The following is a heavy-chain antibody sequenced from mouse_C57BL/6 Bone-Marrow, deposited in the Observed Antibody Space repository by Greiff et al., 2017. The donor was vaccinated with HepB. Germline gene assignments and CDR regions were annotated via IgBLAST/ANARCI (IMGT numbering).Heavy chain of an antibody. Sequence: QVHVKQPGTELVKPGASVKLSCKASGYTFTSYWMHWVKQRPGQGLEWIGNINPSNGGTNYNEKFKSKATLTVDKSSSTAYMQLSSLTSEDSAVYYCAVSNYPSYWYFDVWGTGTTFTVSS. CDR2: INPSNGGT. CDR1: GYTFTSYW. J-gene: IGHJ1*03. D-gene: IGHD2-5*01. V-gene: IGHV1-53*01. CDR3: AVSNYPSYWYFDV.